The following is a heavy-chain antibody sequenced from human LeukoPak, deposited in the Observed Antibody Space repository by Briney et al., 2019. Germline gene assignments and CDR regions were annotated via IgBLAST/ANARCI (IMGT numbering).Heavy chain of an antibody. D-gene: IGHD1-1*01. CDR2: MKEDGSEE. Sequence: GGSLRLSCAASGFTFNHYWMTWVRQAPRKGLEWVAVMKEDGSEEYYVDSVKGRFTISRDNAKSSLYLQMNSLRAEDTAVYYCARTTYGEYWGQGTPVTVSS. V-gene: IGHV3-7*02. CDR1: GFTFNHYW. J-gene: IGHJ4*02. CDR3: ARTTYGEY.